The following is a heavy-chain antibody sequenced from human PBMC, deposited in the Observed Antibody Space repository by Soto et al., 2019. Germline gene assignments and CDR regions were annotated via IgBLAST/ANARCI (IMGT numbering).Heavy chain of an antibody. D-gene: IGHD3-16*02. CDR3: AWDYVWGSYPRYYFDY. Sequence: QVQLVQSGAEVKKPGSSVKVSCKASGGTFSSYAISWVRQAPGQGLEWMGGIIPIFGTANYAQKFQGRVTITADDSTSTAYMELSSLRSEDTAVYYCAWDYVWGSYPRYYFDYWGQGTLVTVSS. V-gene: IGHV1-69*12. J-gene: IGHJ4*02. CDR1: GGTFSSYA. CDR2: IIPIFGTA.